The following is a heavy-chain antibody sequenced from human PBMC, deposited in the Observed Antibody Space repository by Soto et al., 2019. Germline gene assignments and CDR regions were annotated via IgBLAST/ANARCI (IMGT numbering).Heavy chain of an antibody. CDR2: IYSGGST. J-gene: IGHJ6*02. V-gene: IGHV3-53*01. Sequence: PGGSLRLSCAASGFTVSSNYMSWVRQAPGKGLEWVSVIYSGGSTYYADSVKGRFTISRDNSKNTLYLQMNSLRAEDTAVYYCARVRIAAAGYYDYSMHVCRQGTMVTVS. CDR3: ARVRIAAAGYYDYSMHV. D-gene: IGHD6-25*01. CDR1: GFTVSSNY.